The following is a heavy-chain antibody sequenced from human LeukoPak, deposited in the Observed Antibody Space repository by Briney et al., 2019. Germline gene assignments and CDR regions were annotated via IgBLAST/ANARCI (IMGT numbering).Heavy chain of an antibody. Sequence: GGFLRLSCAASGFTFSSYAMSWVRQAPGKGLEWVSAISGSGGSTYYADSVKGRFTISRDNSKNTLYLQMNSLRAEDTAVYYCARDENRSFDYWGQGTLVTVSS. CDR2: ISGSGGST. V-gene: IGHV3-23*01. J-gene: IGHJ4*02. D-gene: IGHD1-14*01. CDR3: ARDENRSFDY. CDR1: GFTFSSYA.